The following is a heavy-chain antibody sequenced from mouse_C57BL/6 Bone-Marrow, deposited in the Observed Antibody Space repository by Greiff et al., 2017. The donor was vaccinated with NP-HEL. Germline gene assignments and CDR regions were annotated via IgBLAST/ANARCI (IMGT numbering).Heavy chain of an antibody. CDR3: ARLGGIYFDY. CDR1: GFTFSSYG. J-gene: IGHJ2*01. CDR2: ISSGGSYT. V-gene: IGHV5-6*01. Sequence: EVKLQESGGDLVKPGGSLKLSCAASGFTFSSYGMSWVRQTPDKRLEWVATISSGGSYTYYPDSVKGRFTISRDNAKNTLYLQMSSLKSEDTAMYYCARLGGIYFDYWGQGTTLTVSS.